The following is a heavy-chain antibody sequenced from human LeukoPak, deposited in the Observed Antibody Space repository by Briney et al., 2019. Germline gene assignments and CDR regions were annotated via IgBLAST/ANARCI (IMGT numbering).Heavy chain of an antibody. CDR1: GYTFTSYG. V-gene: IGHV1-18*01. Sequence: ASVKVSCKASGYTFTSYGISWVRQAPGQGLEWMGWISAYNGNTNYAQKLQGRVTMITDTSTSTAYMELRSLRSDDTAVYYCARGDCSSTSCLYYFDYWGQGTLVTVSS. CDR2: ISAYNGNT. D-gene: IGHD2-2*01. CDR3: ARGDCSSTSCLYYFDY. J-gene: IGHJ4*02.